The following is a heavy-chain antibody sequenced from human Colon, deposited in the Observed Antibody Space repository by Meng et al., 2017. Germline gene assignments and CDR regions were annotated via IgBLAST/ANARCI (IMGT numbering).Heavy chain of an antibody. V-gene: IGHV5-51*01. Sequence: GESLKISCKGSGYSFTNYWIGWVRQMPGKGLEWMGVIYPFDSDAIYSPSFQGQVTISADRSINTAYLQWSSLKASDTAMYYCARWGGGSVTTFGDYWGQGTLVTVSS. CDR3: ARWGGGSVTTFGDY. CDR1: GYSFTNYW. D-gene: IGHD3-16*01. CDR2: IYPFDSDA. J-gene: IGHJ4*02.